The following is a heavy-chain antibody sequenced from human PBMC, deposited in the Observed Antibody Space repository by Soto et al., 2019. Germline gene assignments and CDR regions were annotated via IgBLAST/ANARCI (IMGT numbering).Heavy chain of an antibody. Sequence: GGALRLSCAASGFTFDDFAVCWVRQVPGKGLEWISRVNWDGDTTFYADSVKGRFIISRDNSKNSVYLQMNSLRSEDSAMYYCAKGATVTTHYQYYGMDVWGQGTTVTVSS. D-gene: IGHD4-17*01. CDR2: VNWDGDTT. CDR1: GFTFDDFA. J-gene: IGHJ6*02. CDR3: AKGATVTTHYQYYGMDV. V-gene: IGHV3-43D*04.